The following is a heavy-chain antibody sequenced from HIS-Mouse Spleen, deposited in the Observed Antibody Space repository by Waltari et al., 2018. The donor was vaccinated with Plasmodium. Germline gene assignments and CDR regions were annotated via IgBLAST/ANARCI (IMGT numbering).Heavy chain of an antibody. CDR3: AREDILTAYYNDYWYFDL. CDR2: FRSRISYI. V-gene: IGHV3-21*01. J-gene: IGHJ2*01. CDR1: GFTFSSYS. Sequence: EVQLVESGGGLVKPGGSLRLSCAASGFTFSSYSMNWVRQGPGKGVDVVSSFRSRISYIYYADSVKGRFTISRDNAKNSLYLQMNSLRAEDTAVYYCAREDILTAYYNDYWYFDLWGRGTLVTVSS. D-gene: IGHD3-9*01.